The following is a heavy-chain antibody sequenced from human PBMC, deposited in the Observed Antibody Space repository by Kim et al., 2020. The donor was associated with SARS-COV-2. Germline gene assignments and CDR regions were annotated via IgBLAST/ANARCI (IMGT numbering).Heavy chain of an antibody. J-gene: IGHJ3*02. CDR1: GFTFSSYG. D-gene: IGHD6-19*01. CDR2: IWYDGSNK. V-gene: IGHV3-33*01. CDR3: ARVAGYSSGWYRNDAFDI. Sequence: GGSLRLSCAASGFTFSSYGMHWVRQAPGKGLEWVAVIWYDGSNKYYADSVKGRFTISRDNSKNTLYLQMNSLRAEDTAVYYCARVAGYSSGWYRNDAFDIWGQGTMVTVSS.